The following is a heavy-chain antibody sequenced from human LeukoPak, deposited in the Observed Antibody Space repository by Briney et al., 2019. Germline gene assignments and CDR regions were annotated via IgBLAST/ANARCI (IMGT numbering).Heavy chain of an antibody. CDR3: AKDRGSYYYDSNVPY. CDR1: GFTFSSYA. J-gene: IGHJ4*02. CDR2: ISGSGGST. Sequence: GGSLRLSCAASGFTFSSYAMSWVRQAPGKGLEWVSTISGSGGSTYYADSVKGRFTISRDNSKNTLYLQMNSLRAEDTAVYYCAKDRGSYYYDSNVPYWGQGTLVTVSS. V-gene: IGHV3-23*01. D-gene: IGHD3-22*01.